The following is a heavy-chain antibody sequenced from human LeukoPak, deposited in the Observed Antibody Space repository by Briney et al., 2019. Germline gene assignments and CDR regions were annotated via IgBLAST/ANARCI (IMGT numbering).Heavy chain of an antibody. J-gene: IGHJ4*02. Sequence: SSETLSLTCTVSGASISSYDWSWIRQPAGKGLEWIGRIYTSGSTNYNPSFKSRVTMSVDMSKNQFSLRLSSVTAADTAVYYCARDPCGVEGKNYFDYWGQGTLVTVSS. CDR3: ARDPCGVEGKNYFDY. CDR2: IYTSGST. CDR1: GASISSYD. V-gene: IGHV4-4*07. D-gene: IGHD2-8*01.